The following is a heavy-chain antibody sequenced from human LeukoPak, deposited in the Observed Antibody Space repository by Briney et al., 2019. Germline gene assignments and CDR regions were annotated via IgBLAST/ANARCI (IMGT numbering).Heavy chain of an antibody. CDR2: IYHSGST. CDR3: ARVLYYYDSSGYYEYFDY. D-gene: IGHD3-22*01. Sequence: PSGTLSLTCAVSAGSISSGSWWNWVRQPPGKGLEWIGEIYHSGSTNYNPSLKSRVTISLDKSKNQFSLKLSSVTAADTAVYYCARVLYYYDSSGYYEYFDYWGQGTLVTVSS. J-gene: IGHJ4*02. CDR1: AGSISSGSW. V-gene: IGHV4-4*02.